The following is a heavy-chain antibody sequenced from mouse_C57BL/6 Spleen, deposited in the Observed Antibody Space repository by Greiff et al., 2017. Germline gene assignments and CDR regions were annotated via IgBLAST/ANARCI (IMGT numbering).Heavy chain of an antibody. CDR3: AREGVYFDV. J-gene: IGHJ1*03. Sequence: QVQLQQPGTELVKPGASVKLSCQASGYTFTSYWMHWVKQRPGHGLEWIGNINPSTGGPNYNEKFKSKATLTVDKSSITAYMQLSRLTSEDSAGYYGAREGVYFDVWGTGTTVTVSS. V-gene: IGHV1-53*01. CDR1: GYTFTSYW. CDR2: INPSTGGP.